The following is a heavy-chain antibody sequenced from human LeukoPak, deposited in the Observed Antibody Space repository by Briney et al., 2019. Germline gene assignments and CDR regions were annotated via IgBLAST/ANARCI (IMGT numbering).Heavy chain of an antibody. D-gene: IGHD1-26*01. J-gene: IGHJ4*02. CDR2: ISGSGGST. CDR1: GFTFSSYA. V-gene: IGHV3-23*01. Sequence: GGSLRLSCAASGFTFSSYAMSWVRQAPGKGLEWVSAISGSGGSTYYADSVKGRFTISRDNSKNTLYLQMNSLRAEDTAVYYCAKEEDGGVGAPIPLDYWGQGTLVTVSS. CDR3: AKEEDGGVGAPIPLDY.